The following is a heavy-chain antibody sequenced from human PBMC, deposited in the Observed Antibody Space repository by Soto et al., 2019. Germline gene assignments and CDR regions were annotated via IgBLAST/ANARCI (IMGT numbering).Heavy chain of an antibody. D-gene: IGHD2-15*01. CDR2: ISGSGGST. J-gene: IGHJ3*02. CDR3: AKDCSGGSCYHAFDI. V-gene: IGHV3-23*01. Sequence: GALRLSCAASGFTFSSYAMSWVRRAPGKGLEWVSAISGSGGSTYYADSVKGRITISRDNSKNTLYLQMNSLRAEDTAVYYCAKDCSGGSCYHAFDIWGQGTMVTVSS. CDR1: GFTFSSYA.